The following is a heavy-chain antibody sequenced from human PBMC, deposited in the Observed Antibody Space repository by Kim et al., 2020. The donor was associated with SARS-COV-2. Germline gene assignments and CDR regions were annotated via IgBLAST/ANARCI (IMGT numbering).Heavy chain of an antibody. J-gene: IGHJ6*03. V-gene: IGHV3-74*01. CDR1: GFTFSSYW. Sequence: GGSLRLSCAASGFTFSSYWMHWVRQAPGKGLVWVSRINSDGSSTSYADSVKGRFTISRDNAKNTLYLQMNSLRAEDTAVYYCARDLHMTTVTPVIYYYYMDVWGKGTTVTVSS. CDR3: ARDLHMTTVTPVIYYYYMDV. CDR2: INSDGSST. D-gene: IGHD4-4*01.